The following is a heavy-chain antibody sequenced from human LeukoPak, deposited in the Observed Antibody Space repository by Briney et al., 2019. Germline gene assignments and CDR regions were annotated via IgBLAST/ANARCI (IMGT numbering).Heavy chain of an antibody. CDR3: VSTGYYYDSSGSGEYFQH. V-gene: IGHV3-21*01. J-gene: IGHJ1*01. D-gene: IGHD3-22*01. Sequence: GGSLRLSCAASGFTFSSYSMNWVRQAPGKGLEWVSSISSSSSYIYYADSVKGRFTTSRDNAKNSLYLQMNSLRAEDTAVYYCVSTGYYYDSSGSGEYFQHWGQGTLVTVSS. CDR2: ISSSSSYI. CDR1: GFTFSSYS.